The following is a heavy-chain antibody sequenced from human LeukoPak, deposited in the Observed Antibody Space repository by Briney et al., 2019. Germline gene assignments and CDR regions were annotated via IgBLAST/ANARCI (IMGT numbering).Heavy chain of an antibody. CDR1: GFTVSSNY. CDR3: ARDQRDYYDSSGYYYAAYFDY. CDR2: IYSGGST. J-gene: IGHJ4*02. Sequence: PGGSLRLSCAASGFTVSSNYMSWVRQAPGKGLEWVSVIYSGGSTYYADSVKGRFTISRDNSKNTLYLQMNSLGAEGTAVYYCARDQRDYYDSSGYYYAAYFDYWGQGTLVTVSS. D-gene: IGHD3-22*01. V-gene: IGHV3-66*01.